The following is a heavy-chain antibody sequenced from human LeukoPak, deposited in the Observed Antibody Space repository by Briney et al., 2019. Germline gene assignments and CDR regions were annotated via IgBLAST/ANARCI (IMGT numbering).Heavy chain of an antibody. CDR1: GYSFTSYW. V-gene: IGHV5-51*01. CDR3: ARHGTIFGVVILDYYYMDV. D-gene: IGHD3-3*01. CDR2: IYPGDSDT. J-gene: IGHJ6*03. Sequence: GESLMISCKGSGYSFTSYWIGWVRQMPGKGLEWMGIIYPGDSDTRYSPSFQGQVTISADKSISTAYLQWSSLKASDTAMYYCARHGTIFGVVILDYYYMDVWGKGTTVTVSS.